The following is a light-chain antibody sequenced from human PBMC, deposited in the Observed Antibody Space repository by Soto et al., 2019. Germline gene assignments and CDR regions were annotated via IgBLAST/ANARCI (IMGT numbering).Light chain of an antibody. V-gene: IGKV2-28*01. J-gene: IGKJ1*01. Sequence: DLVMTQSPLSLPVTTGEAASISCRSSQSLLHSNGYNYLDWYLQKPGQSPQLLIYLGSNRSSGVPDRFSGSGSGTDFTLTISRLEPEDFAVYYCQQYGSSPWTFGQGTKVDI. CDR3: QQYGSSPWT. CDR1: QSLLHSNGYNY. CDR2: LGS.